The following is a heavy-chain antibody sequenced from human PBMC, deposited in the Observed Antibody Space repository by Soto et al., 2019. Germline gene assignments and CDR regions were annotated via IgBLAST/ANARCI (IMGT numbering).Heavy chain of an antibody. J-gene: IGHJ3*02. Sequence: KQSQTLSLTCTVSGGSISSYYWSWIRQPPGKGLEWIGYIYYSGSTNYNPSLKSRVTISVDTSKNQFSLKLSSVTAADTAVYYCARDTRGNAFDIWGQGTMVTVSS. CDR1: GGSISSYY. CDR2: IYYSGST. D-gene: IGHD3-16*01. V-gene: IGHV4-59*01. CDR3: ARDTRGNAFDI.